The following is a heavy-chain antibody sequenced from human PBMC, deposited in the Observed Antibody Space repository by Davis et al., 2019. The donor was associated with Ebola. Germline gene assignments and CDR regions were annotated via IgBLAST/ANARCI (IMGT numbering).Heavy chain of an antibody. CDR2: IHYSGSI. Sequence: SETLSLTCTVSGVSISSSSHYWGWIRQPPGEGLEWIGSIHYSGSINYNPSLESRVTMSVDTSKRQFSLKVSSVTAADTAVYYCASPGDYVRYFQHWGQGTPVTVSS. J-gene: IGHJ1*01. V-gene: IGHV4-39*01. CDR1: GVSISSSSHY. CDR3: ASPGDYVRYFQH. D-gene: IGHD4-17*01.